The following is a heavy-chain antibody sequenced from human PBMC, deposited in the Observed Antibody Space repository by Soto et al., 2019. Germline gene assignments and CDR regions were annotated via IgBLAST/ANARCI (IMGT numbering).Heavy chain of an antibody. CDR2: VKSKTAGGTT. D-gene: IGHD6-19*01. CDR1: GFIFSNAW. V-gene: IGHV3-15*07. J-gene: IGHJ4*01. CDR3: STDSYTNKIAVRLDY. Sequence: PGGSLRLSCTASGFIFSNAWINWVRQAPGKGLEWVGRVKSKTAGGTTDFAAPVKGRFAISRGDSKNIVYMQMNSLRTEDTAVYYCSTDSYTNKIAVRLDYWGLGTRVTVSS.